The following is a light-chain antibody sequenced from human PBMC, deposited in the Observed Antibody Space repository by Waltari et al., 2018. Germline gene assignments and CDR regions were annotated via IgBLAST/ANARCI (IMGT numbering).Light chain of an antibody. J-gene: IGLJ1*01. CDR3: GSYTTRATHV. Sequence: QSALTQPASVSGSPGQSITISCTGPSSDVGGYNHVSWYQQHPGTTPKLIIFDVNRRPSGVSHRFSGSKSGNTASLTISGLQAEDEADYYCGSYTTRATHVFGIGTKVTVL. CDR1: SSDVGGYNH. CDR2: DVN. V-gene: IGLV2-14*03.